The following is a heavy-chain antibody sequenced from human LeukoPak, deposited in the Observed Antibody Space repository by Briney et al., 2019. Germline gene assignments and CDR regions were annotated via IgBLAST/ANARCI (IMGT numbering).Heavy chain of an antibody. CDR1: GYTFTGYY. Sequence: ASVKVSCKASGYTFTGYYMHWVRQAPGQGLEWMGWINPNSGGTNYAQKFQGRVTMTRDTSISTAYMELSRLRSDDTAVYYCAREGYSSSPPYYYYYYMDVWGKGTTVTVSS. V-gene: IGHV1-2*02. J-gene: IGHJ6*03. CDR3: AREGYSSSPPYYYYYYMDV. D-gene: IGHD6-6*01. CDR2: INPNSGGT.